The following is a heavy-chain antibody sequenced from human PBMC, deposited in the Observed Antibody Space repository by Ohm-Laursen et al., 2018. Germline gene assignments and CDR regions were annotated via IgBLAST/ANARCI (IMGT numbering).Heavy chain of an antibody. D-gene: IGHD6-25*01. CDR2: IYYSGST. CDR3: ARGGAARWFDP. J-gene: IGHJ5*02. Sequence: TLSLTCTVSGGSISSGGYYWSWIRQHPGKGLEWIGYIYYSGSTYYNPSLKSRVSISVDTSKNQFSLKLSSVTAADTAVYYCARGGAARWFDPWGQGTLVTVSS. CDR1: GGSISSGGYY. V-gene: IGHV4-31*03.